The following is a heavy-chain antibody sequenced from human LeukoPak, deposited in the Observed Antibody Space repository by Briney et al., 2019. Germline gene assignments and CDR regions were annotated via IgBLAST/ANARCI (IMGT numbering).Heavy chain of an antibody. V-gene: IGHV3-53*01. J-gene: IGHJ4*02. Sequence: GGSLRLSCAASGFTVSSNYISWVRQAPGKGLEWVSAIYSDGSTYYADSVKGRFTISRDNSKNTLYLQMNSLRAEDTAVYYCAKEGDIVVVVAAVDFDYWGQGTLVTVSS. CDR1: GFTVSSNY. D-gene: IGHD2-15*01. CDR3: AKEGDIVVVVAAVDFDY. CDR2: IYSDGST.